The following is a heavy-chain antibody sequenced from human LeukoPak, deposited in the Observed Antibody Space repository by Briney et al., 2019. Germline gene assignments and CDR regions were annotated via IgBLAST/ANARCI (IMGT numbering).Heavy chain of an antibody. V-gene: IGHV3-21*01. CDR2: ISSSSSYI. Sequence: PGGSLRLSCAASGFTFSSYSMNWVRQAPGKGLGWVSSISSSSSYIYYADSVKGRFTISRDNAKNSLYLQMNSLRAEDTAVYYCARDTSGLIDYWGQGTLVTVSS. CDR3: ARDTSGLIDY. D-gene: IGHD6-19*01. CDR1: GFTFSSYS. J-gene: IGHJ4*02.